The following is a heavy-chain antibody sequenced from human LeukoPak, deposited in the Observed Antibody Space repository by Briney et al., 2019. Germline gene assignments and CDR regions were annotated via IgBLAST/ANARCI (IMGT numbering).Heavy chain of an antibody. CDR3: AAVRYFASGTYSYFYY. V-gene: IGHV1-58*01. J-gene: IGHJ4*02. CDR2: IVVGSGDT. Sequence: ASVKGSCKASGFTFTGSAVQWVRQARGQRLEWIGWIVVGSGDTNYAQNFQERVTITSDMSTSTAYMELSSLRSEDTAVYYCAAVRYFASGTYSYFYYWGQGTLVTVSS. D-gene: IGHD3-10*01. CDR1: GFTFTGSA.